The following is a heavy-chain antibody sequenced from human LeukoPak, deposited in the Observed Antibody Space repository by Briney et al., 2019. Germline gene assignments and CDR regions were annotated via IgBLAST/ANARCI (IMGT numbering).Heavy chain of an antibody. D-gene: IGHD5-12*01. CDR2: FDPEDGET. Sequence: ASVKVSCKVSRYTLTELSMHWVRQAPGKGLEWMGGFDPEDGETLYAQKFQGRVTMTEDTSTDTAYMELSSLRSEDTAVYYSATLRYSGYGGYFDYWGQGTLVTVSS. CDR3: ATLRYSGYGGYFDY. CDR1: RYTLTELS. J-gene: IGHJ4*02. V-gene: IGHV1-24*01.